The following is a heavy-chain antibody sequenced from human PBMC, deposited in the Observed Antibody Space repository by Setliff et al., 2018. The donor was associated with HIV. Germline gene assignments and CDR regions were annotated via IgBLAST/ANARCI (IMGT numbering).Heavy chain of an antibody. CDR1: GGILSTYA. J-gene: IGHJ3*01. CDR2: IIPLFGRA. V-gene: IGHV1-69*13. Sequence: ASVKVSCKASGGILSTYATIWVRQAPGQGLEWLGGIIPLFGRASYAQKFQGRVTITADESTNTAYMELSSLRSGDTAVYYCARETAPAHYYGSGSYRLHAFDVWG. D-gene: IGHD3-10*01. CDR3: ARETAPAHYYGSGSYRLHAFDV.